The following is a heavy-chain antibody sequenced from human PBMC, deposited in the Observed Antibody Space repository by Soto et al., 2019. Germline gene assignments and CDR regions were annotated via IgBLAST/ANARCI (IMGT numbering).Heavy chain of an antibody. J-gene: IGHJ4*02. CDR3: AKGRYDFWSPYYFDS. Sequence: GASVKVSCKASGYTFTTYDISWVRQATGQGLEWMGWMNPYSGNTGYAQKFQGRVTVTRNTSISTVYMELSGLRPDDTAVYYCAKGRYDFWSPYYFDSWGQGTLVTVSS. CDR2: MNPYSGNT. CDR1: GYTFTTYD. V-gene: IGHV1-8*01. D-gene: IGHD3-3*01.